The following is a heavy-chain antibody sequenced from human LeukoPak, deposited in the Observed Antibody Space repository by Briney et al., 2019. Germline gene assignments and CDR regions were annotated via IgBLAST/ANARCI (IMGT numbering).Heavy chain of an antibody. CDR1: GFTFDDYG. D-gene: IGHD3-10*01. CDR2: INWNGGIT. CDR3: ARDLVYFDSGNYYNWNWFDL. Sequence: GGSLRLSCAASGFTFDDYGMSWVRQAPGKGLEWVSGINWNGGITAYADSVKGRFTISRDNARNTLYLQMNSLSAEDSAVYYCARDLVYFDSGNYYNWNWFDLWGQGTLVTVSS. V-gene: IGHV3-20*04. J-gene: IGHJ5*02.